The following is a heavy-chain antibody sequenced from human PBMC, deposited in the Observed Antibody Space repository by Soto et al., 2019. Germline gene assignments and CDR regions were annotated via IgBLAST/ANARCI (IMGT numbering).Heavy chain of an antibody. CDR1: GGSISSSNW. Sequence: TLSLTCAVSGGSISSSNWWSWVRQPPGKGLEWIGEIYHSGSTNYNPSLKSRVTISVDKSKNQFSLKLSSVTAADTAVYYCAREEKGYYDSSGYYFYWGQGTLVTVSS. CDR3: AREEKGYYDSSGYYFY. CDR2: IYHSGST. V-gene: IGHV4-4*02. J-gene: IGHJ4*02. D-gene: IGHD3-22*01.